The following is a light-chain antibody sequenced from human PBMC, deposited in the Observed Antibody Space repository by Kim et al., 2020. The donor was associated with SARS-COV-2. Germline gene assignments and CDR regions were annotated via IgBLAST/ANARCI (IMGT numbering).Light chain of an antibody. CDR2: GAT. CDR3: QQYDSSPRT. V-gene: IGKV3-20*01. Sequence: SPGERAPLSCSASQSVSSGFLAWYQQKPGQSPRLLIYGATSRATGIPDRFSGSGSGTDFTLTISRLEPEDFAVYYCQQYDSSPRTFGQGTKVDIK. J-gene: IGKJ1*01. CDR1: QSVSSGF.